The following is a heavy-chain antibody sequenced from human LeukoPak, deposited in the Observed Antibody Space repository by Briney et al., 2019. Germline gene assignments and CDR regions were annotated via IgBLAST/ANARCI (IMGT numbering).Heavy chain of an antibody. V-gene: IGHV3-30*02. D-gene: IGHD3-10*01. Sequence: GGSLRLSCAASGFTFSRYGMHWVRQAPGKGLEWVAVIWYDGSNKYYADSVKGRFTISRGNSKNTLYLQMNSLRAEDTAVYYCAKDYYGSGATPEAWGQGTLVTVSS. CDR3: AKDYYGSGATPEA. J-gene: IGHJ5*02. CDR1: GFTFSRYG. CDR2: IWYDGSNK.